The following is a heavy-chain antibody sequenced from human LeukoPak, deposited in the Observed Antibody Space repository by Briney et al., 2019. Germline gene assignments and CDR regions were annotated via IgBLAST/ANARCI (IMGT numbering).Heavy chain of an antibody. Sequence: GASVKVSCKASGYTFTSYGISWVRQAPGQGLEWMGWISAYNGNTNYAQKLQGRVTMTTDTSTSTAYMELRNLRSDDTAVYYCARAVYSSSWTYYFDYWGQGTLVTVSS. CDR2: ISAYNGNT. J-gene: IGHJ4*02. D-gene: IGHD6-13*01. CDR1: GYTFTSYG. CDR3: ARAVYSSSWTYYFDY. V-gene: IGHV1-18*01.